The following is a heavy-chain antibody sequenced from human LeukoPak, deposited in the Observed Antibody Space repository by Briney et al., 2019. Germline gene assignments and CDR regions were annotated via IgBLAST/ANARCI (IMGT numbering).Heavy chain of an antibody. CDR1: GFVFSGAW. CDR3: AKELRGYCSGGSCYSDAFDI. CDR2: ISGSGGST. D-gene: IGHD2-15*01. Sequence: GGSLRLSCAGSGFVFSGAWMSWVRQAPGKGLEWVSAISGSGGSTYYADSVKGRFTISRDNSKNTLYLQMNSLRAEDTAVYYCAKELRGYCSGGSCYSDAFDIWGQGTMVTVSS. J-gene: IGHJ3*02. V-gene: IGHV3-23*01.